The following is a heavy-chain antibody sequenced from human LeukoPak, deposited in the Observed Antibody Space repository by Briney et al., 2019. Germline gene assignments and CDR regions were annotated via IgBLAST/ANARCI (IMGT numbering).Heavy chain of an antibody. CDR2: ISAYNGNT. CDR1: GYSFNNFG. V-gene: IGHV1-18*01. D-gene: IGHD6-19*01. J-gene: IGHJ5*02. Sequence: GASVKVSCKASGYSFNNFGFSWVRQAPGQGLEWLGWISAYNGNTYYIQGLQDRVTLTTDASTDTAYMELTNLTSDDTATYFCARDARIGVAGSLGSDLWGQGTLVTVSS. CDR3: ARDARIGVAGSLGSDL.